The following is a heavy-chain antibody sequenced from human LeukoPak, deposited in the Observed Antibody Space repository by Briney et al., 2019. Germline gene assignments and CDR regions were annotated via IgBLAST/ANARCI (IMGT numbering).Heavy chain of an antibody. CDR2: ISWDGGST. J-gene: IGHJ4*02. V-gene: IGHV3-43*01. CDR1: GFTFDDYT. Sequence: GGSLRLPCAASGFTFDDYTMHWVRQAPGKGLEWVSLISWDGGSTYYADSVKGRFTISRDNSKNSLYLQMNSLRTEDTALYYCAKDILAGYLWFGEFGGFDYWGQGTLVTVSS. D-gene: IGHD3-10*01. CDR3: AKDILAGYLWFGEFGGFDY.